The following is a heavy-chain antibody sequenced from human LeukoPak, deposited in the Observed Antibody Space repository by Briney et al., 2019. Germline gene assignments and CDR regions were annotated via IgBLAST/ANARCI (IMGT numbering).Heavy chain of an antibody. CDR2: ITSKTDGGTT. Sequence: GGSLRLSCAASGFTFSSYAMSWVRQAPGKGLEWVGRITSKTDGGTTDYAAPVKGRFTISRDDSKNTLYLQMNSLKTEDTAVYYCTTGGSGWSLGYWGQGTLVTVSS. V-gene: IGHV3-15*01. J-gene: IGHJ4*02. D-gene: IGHD6-19*01. CDR1: GFTFSSYA. CDR3: TTGGSGWSLGY.